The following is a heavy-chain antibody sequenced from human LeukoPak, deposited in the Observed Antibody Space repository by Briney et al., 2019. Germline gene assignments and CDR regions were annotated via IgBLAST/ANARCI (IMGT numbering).Heavy chain of an antibody. V-gene: IGHV3-11*01. J-gene: IGHJ5*01. CDR1: GFTFSDYY. Sequence: GGSLRLSCAASGFTFSDYYMSWIRQPPGKGLGWVSYISSSGSTIYYADSVKGRFTISRDTAKNSLYLQMYSLRAEDTAVYYCAGEPRTMVRNNWFDPWGQGTLVTVSS. D-gene: IGHD3-10*01. CDR3: AGEPRTMVRNNWFDP. CDR2: ISSSGSTI.